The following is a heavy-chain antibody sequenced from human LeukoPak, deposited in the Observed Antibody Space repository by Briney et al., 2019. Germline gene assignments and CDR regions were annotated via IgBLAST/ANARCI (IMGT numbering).Heavy chain of an antibody. Sequence: GSLRLSCAASGITFSSYAMTWVRQPPGKGLEWIGEIDHSGSTNYNPSLKSRVTISVDTSKNQFSLKLSSVTAADTAVYYCAGNIAARLDYWGQGTLVTVSS. V-gene: IGHV4-34*08. CDR3: AGNIAARLDY. CDR1: GITFSSYA. D-gene: IGHD6-6*01. CDR2: IDHSGST. J-gene: IGHJ4*02.